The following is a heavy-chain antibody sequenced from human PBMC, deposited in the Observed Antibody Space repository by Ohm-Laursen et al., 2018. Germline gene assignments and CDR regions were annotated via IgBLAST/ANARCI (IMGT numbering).Heavy chain of an antibody. CDR1: GGSLRNYY. V-gene: IGHV4-59*07. Sequence: SDTLSLTCPVSGGSLRNYYWSWIRQPPGKGLEWIGYIYYNGNPRYNPSLESRVTMSLDTSKNQFSLNLTSVTAADTAVYYCARSREDSVTTWDYWGQGILVTVYS. J-gene: IGHJ4*02. CDR2: IYYNGNP. CDR3: ARSREDSVTTWDY. D-gene: IGHD4-17*01.